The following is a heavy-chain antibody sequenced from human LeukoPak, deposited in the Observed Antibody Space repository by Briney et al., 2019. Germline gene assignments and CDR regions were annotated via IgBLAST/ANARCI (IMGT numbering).Heavy chain of an antibody. CDR1: GFTVSGDY. CDR3: AKQLGYCSDGSCYFPY. J-gene: IGHJ4*02. V-gene: IGHV3-23*01. CDR2: ISNNGGYT. D-gene: IGHD2-15*01. Sequence: PGGSLRLSCVVSGFTVSGDYISWFRQAPGKGLEWVSAISNNGGYTYYADSVQGRFTISRDNSKSTLCLQMNSLRAEDTAVYYCAKQLGYCSDGSCYFPYWGQGTLVTVSS.